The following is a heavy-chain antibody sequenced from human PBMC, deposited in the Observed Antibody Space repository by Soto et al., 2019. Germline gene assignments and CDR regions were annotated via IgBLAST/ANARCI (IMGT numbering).Heavy chain of an antibody. V-gene: IGHV4-34*01. D-gene: IGHD3-22*01. CDR1: GGSFSGYY. Sequence: QVQLQQWGAGLLKPSETLSLTCAVYGGSFSGYYWSWIRQPPGKGLEWIGEINHSGSTNYNPSLKSRVTISVDTSKNQFSLKLSSVTAADTAVYYCARGRGPGAGYDSSGYYFDYWGQGTLVTVSS. CDR3: ARGRGPGAGYDSSGYYFDY. J-gene: IGHJ4*02. CDR2: INHSGST.